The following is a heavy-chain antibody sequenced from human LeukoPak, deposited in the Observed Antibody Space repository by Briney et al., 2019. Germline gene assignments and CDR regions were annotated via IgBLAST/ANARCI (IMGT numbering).Heavy chain of an antibody. CDR1: GFTFSSYD. D-gene: IGHD2-2*01. Sequence: PGGSLRLSCAASGFTFSSYDMHWVRQTTGKRLEWVSLIGSAGDTYYLGSVKGRFTISREIAKESLHLQMNSLRAEDTAVYYCARDLLFRRYHMDVWGQGTTVTVSS. CDR3: ARDLLFRRYHMDV. V-gene: IGHV3-13*04. CDR2: IGSAGDT. J-gene: IGHJ6*02.